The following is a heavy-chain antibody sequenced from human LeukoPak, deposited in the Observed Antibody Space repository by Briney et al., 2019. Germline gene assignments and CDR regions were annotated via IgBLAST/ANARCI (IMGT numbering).Heavy chain of an antibody. CDR1: GGSFSGYY. J-gene: IGHJ3*02. Sequence: SETLSLTCAVYGGSFSGYYWSWIRQPPGKGLEWIGEINHSGSTNYNPSLKSRVTISVDTSKNQFSLKLSSVTAADTAVYYCARRGITIFGVVMIPTAFDIWGQGTTVTVSS. CDR2: INHSGST. D-gene: IGHD3-3*01. CDR3: ARRGITIFGVVMIPTAFDI. V-gene: IGHV4-34*01.